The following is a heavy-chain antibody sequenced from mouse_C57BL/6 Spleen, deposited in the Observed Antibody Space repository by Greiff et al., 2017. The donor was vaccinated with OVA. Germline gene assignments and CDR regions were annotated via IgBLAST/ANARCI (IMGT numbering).Heavy chain of an antibody. CDR3: ARRFGDYYGSSHYFDY. V-gene: IGHV1-4*01. Sequence: VQLQQSGAELARPGASVKMSCKASGYTFTSYTMHWVKQRPGQGLEWIGYINPSSGYTKYNQKFKDKATLTADKSSSTAYMQLSSLTSDDSAVYYCARRFGDYYGSSHYFDYWGQGTTLTVSS. D-gene: IGHD1-1*01. CDR2: INPSSGYT. CDR1: GYTFTSYT. J-gene: IGHJ2*01.